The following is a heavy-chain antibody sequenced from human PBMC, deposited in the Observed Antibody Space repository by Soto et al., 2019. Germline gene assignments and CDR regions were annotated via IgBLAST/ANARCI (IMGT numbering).Heavy chain of an antibody. CDR2: ISGSGGST. Sequence: PGGSLRLSCAASGFTFSSYAMSWVRQAPGKGLEWVSAISGSGGSTYYADSVKGRFTISRDNSKNTLYLQMNSLRAEDTAVYYWASLDLIFGVVKSPFDYWGQGTLVTVSS. CDR1: GFTFSSYA. J-gene: IGHJ4*02. D-gene: IGHD3-3*01. V-gene: IGHV3-23*01. CDR3: ASLDLIFGVVKSPFDY.